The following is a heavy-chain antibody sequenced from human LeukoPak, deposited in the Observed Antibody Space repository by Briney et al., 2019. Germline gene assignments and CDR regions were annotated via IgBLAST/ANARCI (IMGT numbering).Heavy chain of an antibody. CDR1: GFTVSRNY. V-gene: IGHV3-66*04. Sequence: PGGSLRLSCAASGFTVSRNYMSWVRQAPGKGLEWVSAIYSDESTYYADSVKGRFTISRGNSKNTLSLQMNSLRAEDTAVYYCAKHGDYDGSGYYKYYFDYWGQGTLVTVSS. J-gene: IGHJ4*02. CDR2: IYSDEST. CDR3: AKHGDYDGSGYYKYYFDY. D-gene: IGHD3-22*01.